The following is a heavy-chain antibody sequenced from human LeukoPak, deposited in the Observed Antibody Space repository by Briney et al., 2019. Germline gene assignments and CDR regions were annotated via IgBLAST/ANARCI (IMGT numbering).Heavy chain of an antibody. CDR2: ISSSGGST. J-gene: IGHJ4*02. V-gene: IGHV3-23*01. CDR1: GFTFNNYA. CDR3: AKLENLHEYSNSRFPFYYFDH. Sequence: PGGSLRLSCVASGFTFNNYAMTWVRQAPGKGLEWVSGISSSGGSTYYADSVKGRFTISRDNSKNTLFLQMSSLRAEDTAAYYCAKLENLHEYSNSRFPFYYFDHWGQGTLVTVSS. D-gene: IGHD4-11*01.